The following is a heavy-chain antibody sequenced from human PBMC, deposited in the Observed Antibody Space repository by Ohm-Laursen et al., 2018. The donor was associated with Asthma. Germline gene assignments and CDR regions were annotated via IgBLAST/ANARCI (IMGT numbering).Heavy chain of an antibody. CDR3: ARAGSSGYHLDY. D-gene: IGHD3-22*01. CDR1: GFTFSSYA. V-gene: IGHV3-30-3*01. CDR2: ISYDGSNK. J-gene: IGHJ4*02. Sequence: SLRLSCSASGFTFSSYAMHWVRQAPGKGLEWVAVISYDGSNKYYADSVKGRFTISRDNSKNTLYLQMNSLRAEDTAVYYCARAGSSGYHLDYWGQGTLVTVSS.